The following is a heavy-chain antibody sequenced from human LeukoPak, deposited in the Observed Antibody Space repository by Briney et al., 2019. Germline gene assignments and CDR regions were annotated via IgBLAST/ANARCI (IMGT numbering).Heavy chain of an antibody. CDR1: GFTFSIYA. V-gene: IGHV3-23*01. Sequence: GGSLRLSCAASGFTFSIYAMDWVRQAPGKGLEWVSGISGRGDARYYADSAKGRFTISRDNSKNTLYLQMNSLRAGDTAVYYCAKDRVSPGFNWFDSWGQGTLVTVSS. D-gene: IGHD3-16*01. CDR3: AKDRVSPGFNWFDS. CDR2: ISGRGDAR. J-gene: IGHJ5*01.